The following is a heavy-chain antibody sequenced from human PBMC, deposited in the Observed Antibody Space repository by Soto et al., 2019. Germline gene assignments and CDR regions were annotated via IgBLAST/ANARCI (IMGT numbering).Heavy chain of an antibody. CDR1: GGSFSGYY. D-gene: IGHD3-10*01. Sequence: QVQLQQWGAGLLKPSETLSLTCAVYGGSFSGYYWSWIRQPPGKGLEWIGEINHSGSTNYNPSLKGRVTISVDTSKNQFSLKLSSVTAADTAVYYCARGGYGSGSYSVWFYDYWGQGTLVTVSS. J-gene: IGHJ4*02. CDR3: ARGGYGSGSYSVWFYDY. V-gene: IGHV4-34*01. CDR2: INHSGST.